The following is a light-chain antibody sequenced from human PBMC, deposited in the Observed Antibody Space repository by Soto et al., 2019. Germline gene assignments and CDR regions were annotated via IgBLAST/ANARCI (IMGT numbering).Light chain of an antibody. Sequence: DIVMTQSPATLSVSPGESATLSCRASQSISSDLAWYQQKPGQAPRLLFYAASTRATGIPARFSGSGSGTDFTLSISSLQSEDFEVYYCQQYNSWPLTFGQGTRLEIQ. V-gene: IGKV3D-15*01. CDR1: QSISSD. CDR3: QQYNSWPLT. J-gene: IGKJ5*01. CDR2: AAS.